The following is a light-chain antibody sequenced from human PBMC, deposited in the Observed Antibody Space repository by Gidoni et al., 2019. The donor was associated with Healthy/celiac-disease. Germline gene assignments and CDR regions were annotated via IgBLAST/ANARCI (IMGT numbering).Light chain of an antibody. CDR1: HDISNY. V-gene: IGKV1-33*01. Sequence: DIQMTQSPSSPSASVGDRVTITCQASHDISNYLNWYQQKPGKAPKLLIYDASNLETGVPSRFSGSGSGTDFTFTISSLQPEDIATYYCQQYGNLLLTFGGGTKVEIK. J-gene: IGKJ4*01. CDR3: QQYGNLLLT. CDR2: DAS.